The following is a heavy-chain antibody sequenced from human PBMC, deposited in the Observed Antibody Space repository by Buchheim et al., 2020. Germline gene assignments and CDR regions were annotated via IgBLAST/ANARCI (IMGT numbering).Heavy chain of an antibody. Sequence: QVQLVESGGGVVQPGRSLRLSCAASGFNFSSYGMHWVRQAPGKGLEWVAVISYDGSNKYYADSVKGRFTISRDNSKNTLYLQMNSLRAEDTAVYYCAKALGSGSYYYFDYWGQGTL. V-gene: IGHV3-30*18. J-gene: IGHJ4*02. CDR1: GFNFSSYG. D-gene: IGHD1-26*01. CDR2: ISYDGSNK. CDR3: AKALGSGSYYYFDY.